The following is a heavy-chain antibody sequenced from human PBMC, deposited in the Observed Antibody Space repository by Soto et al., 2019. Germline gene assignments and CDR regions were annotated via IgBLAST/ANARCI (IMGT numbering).Heavy chain of an antibody. CDR2: ISSSGGII. CDR3: AREGSVSSSDYYAYYYGMDV. J-gene: IGHJ6*02. Sequence: GSLRLSCAASGFTFSNYDINWVRQAPGKGPEWISHISSSGGIIYYADSVKGRFTISRDNAKNSLYLQMNSLRGEDTAVYYCAREGSVSSSDYYAYYYGMDVWGQGTTVTSP. D-gene: IGHD3-10*01. CDR1: GFTFSNYD. V-gene: IGHV3-48*03.